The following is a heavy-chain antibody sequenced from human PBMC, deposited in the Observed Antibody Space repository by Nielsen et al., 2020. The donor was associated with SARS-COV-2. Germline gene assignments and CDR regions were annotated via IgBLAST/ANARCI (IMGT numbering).Heavy chain of an antibody. D-gene: IGHD5-18*01. CDR1: GFTFSDYY. CDR3: ARTGRNMVNYYGMDV. CDR2: ISHSGNYM. Sequence: GGSLRLSCVASGFTFSDYYMSWIRQAPGKGLEWVPYISHSGNYMIYADSVKGRLTISRDNARNSVYLQMNSLGAEDTAVYYCARTGRNMVNYYGMDVWGQGTTVTVSS. J-gene: IGHJ6*02. V-gene: IGHV3-11*03.